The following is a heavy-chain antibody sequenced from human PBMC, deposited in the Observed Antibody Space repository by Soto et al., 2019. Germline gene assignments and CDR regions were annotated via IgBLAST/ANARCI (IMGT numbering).Heavy chain of an antibody. D-gene: IGHD6-13*01. CDR2: ISYDGSNK. J-gene: IGHJ4*02. CDR3: APHYWSSWYYFDY. CDR1: GFTFSSYA. Sequence: QVQLVESGGGVVQPGRSLRLSCAASGFTFSSYAMHWVRQAPGKGLEWVAVISYDGSNKYYADSVKGRFTISRDNSKNTLYLQMNSLRAEDTAVYYWAPHYWSSWYYFDYWGQGTLVTVSS. V-gene: IGHV3-30-3*01.